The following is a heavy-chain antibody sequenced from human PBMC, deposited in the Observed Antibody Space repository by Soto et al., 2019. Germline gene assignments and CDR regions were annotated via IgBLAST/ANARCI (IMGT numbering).Heavy chain of an antibody. CDR3: ARDSYYYGSGSKGPPRDV. V-gene: IGHV1-18*01. D-gene: IGHD3-10*01. J-gene: IGHJ6*04. CDR1: GYTFTSYG. Sequence: ASVKVSCKASGYTFTSYGISWVRQAPGQGLEWMGWISAYNGNTNYAQKLQGRVTMTTDTSTNTAYMELRSLRSDDTAVYYCARDSYYYGSGSKGPPRDVWGKGTTVTVSS. CDR2: ISAYNGNT.